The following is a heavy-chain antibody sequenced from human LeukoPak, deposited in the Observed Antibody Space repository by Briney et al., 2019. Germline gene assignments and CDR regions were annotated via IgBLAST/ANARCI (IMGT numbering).Heavy chain of an antibody. V-gene: IGHV3-23*01. D-gene: IGHD1-26*01. Sequence: GGSLRLSCAASGFTFSSYAMNWVRQAPGKGLEWVSAIGGNGGSTYYADSVKGRLTISRDNSKNTLYLHMNSLRAEDTAVYYWAKGNSATEPSAGGYWGQGTLVTVSS. CDR2: IGGNGGST. CDR3: AKGNSATEPSAGGY. CDR1: GFTFSSYA. J-gene: IGHJ4*02.